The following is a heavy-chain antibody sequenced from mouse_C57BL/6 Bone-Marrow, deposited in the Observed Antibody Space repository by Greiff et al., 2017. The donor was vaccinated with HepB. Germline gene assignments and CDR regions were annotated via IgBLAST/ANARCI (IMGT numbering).Heavy chain of an antibody. CDR1: GYTFTSYW. D-gene: IGHD2-5*01. Sequence: VKLQQPGAELVKPGASVKMSCKASGYTFTSYWITWVKQRPGQGLEWIGDIYPGSGSTNYNEKFKSKATLTVDTSSSTAYMQLSSLTSEDSAVYYCARRGSNHYYAMDYWGQGTSVTVSS. V-gene: IGHV1-55*01. CDR3: ARRGSNHYYAMDY. J-gene: IGHJ4*01. CDR2: IYPGSGST.